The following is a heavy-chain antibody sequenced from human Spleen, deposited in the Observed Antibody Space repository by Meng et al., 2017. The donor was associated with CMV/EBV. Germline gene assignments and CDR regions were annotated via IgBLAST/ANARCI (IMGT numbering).Heavy chain of an antibody. Sequence: SVKVSCKASGYTFSGYYMHWVRQAPGQGLEWMGGIISVLNIANYAPKFQGRVTITAAKSMNTVYMELSSLTSEDTAVYYCARDGVSSGSDYGTYRYYGMDVWGQGTTVTVSS. CDR1: GYTFSGYY. V-gene: IGHV1-69*10. CDR2: IISVLNIA. D-gene: IGHD1-26*01. CDR3: ARDGVSSGSDYGTYRYYGMDV. J-gene: IGHJ6*02.